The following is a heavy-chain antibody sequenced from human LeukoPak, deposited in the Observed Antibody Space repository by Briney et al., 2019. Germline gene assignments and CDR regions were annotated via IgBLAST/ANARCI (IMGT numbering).Heavy chain of an antibody. J-gene: IGHJ6*03. Sequence: GGSLRLSCAASGFTFGTYGMHWVRQAPGKGLEWVAFIRYDGDNKYYADSVKGRFTISRDNSKNTLYLQMNSLRAEDTALYYCAKGKYSSSWGKDYYYYMDVWGKGTTVTISS. D-gene: IGHD6-13*01. V-gene: IGHV3-30*02. CDR1: GFTFGTYG. CDR3: AKGKYSSSWGKDYYYYMDV. CDR2: IRYDGDNK.